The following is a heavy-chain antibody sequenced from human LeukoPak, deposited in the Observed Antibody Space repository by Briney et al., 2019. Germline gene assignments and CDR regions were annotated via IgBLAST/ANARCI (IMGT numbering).Heavy chain of an antibody. D-gene: IGHD3-10*02. J-gene: IGHJ3*02. CDR2: IYYTGNT. V-gene: IGHV4-61*08. CDR3: ARVQSADYDRAFDI. CDR1: GGSISSGGYS. Sequence: PSETLSLTCAVSGGSISSGGYSWSWIRQPPGQGLEWIGYIYYTGNTIYNPSLKSRVTISVDTSKNQFSLKLSSVTAADTAVYYCARVQSADYDRAFDIWGQGTMVTVSS.